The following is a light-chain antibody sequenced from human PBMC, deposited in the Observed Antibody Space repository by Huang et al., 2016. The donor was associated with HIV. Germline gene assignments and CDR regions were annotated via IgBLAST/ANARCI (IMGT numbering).Light chain of an antibody. Sequence: DIQMTQSPSSLSASVGDRVTITCRASQDISNYLAWFQQKPGKAPKSLIYAASNLQSGVPSKFSGSGSGTDFTLTISSLQPEDFATYYCQQYNSYPITFGQGTRLEMK. CDR2: AAS. J-gene: IGKJ5*01. V-gene: IGKV1-16*02. CDR1: QDISNY. CDR3: QQYNSYPIT.